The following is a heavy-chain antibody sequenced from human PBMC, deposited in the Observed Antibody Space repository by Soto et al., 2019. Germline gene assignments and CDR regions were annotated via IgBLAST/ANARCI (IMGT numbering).Heavy chain of an antibody. CDR1: GGSFIGYY. V-gene: IGHV4-30-4*08. D-gene: IGHD3-16*01. CDR3: ARGERITFGGNI. J-gene: IGHJ3*02. Sequence: SETLSLTCAVYGGSFIGYYWSWILQPPGKGLEWIGYIYYSGSTYYNPSLKSRVTISVDTSKNQFSLKLSSVTAADTALYYCARGERITFGGNIWGQGTMVTVSS. CDR2: IYYSGST.